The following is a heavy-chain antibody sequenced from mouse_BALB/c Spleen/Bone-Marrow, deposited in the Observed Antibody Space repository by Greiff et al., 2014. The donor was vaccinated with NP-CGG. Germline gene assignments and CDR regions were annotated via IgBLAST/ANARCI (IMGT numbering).Heavy chain of an antibody. V-gene: IGHV1S137*01. CDR2: ISTYYGDA. J-gene: IGHJ4*01. CDR1: GYTFTDYA. Sequence: VKLVESGAELVRPGVSVKISCKGSGYTFTDYAMHWVKQSHAKSLEWIGVISTYYGDASYNQKFKGKATMTVDKSSSTAYMELARLTSEDSAIYYCARRGPYAMDYWGQGTSVTVSS. CDR3: ARRGPYAMDY.